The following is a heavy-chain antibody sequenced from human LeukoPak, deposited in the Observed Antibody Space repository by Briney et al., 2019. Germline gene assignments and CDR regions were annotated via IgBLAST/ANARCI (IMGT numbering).Heavy chain of an antibody. Sequence: ASVKVSCKASGYTFTSYDINWVRQATGQGLEWMGWMSPNSGNTGYAQKFQGRVTMTRNTSISTAYMELSSLRSEDTAVYCCARGRLKRTLRYYFDYWGQGTLVTVSS. CDR3: ARGRLKRTLRYYFDY. J-gene: IGHJ4*02. CDR1: GYTFTSYD. D-gene: IGHD2-8*01. CDR2: MSPNSGNT. V-gene: IGHV1-8*01.